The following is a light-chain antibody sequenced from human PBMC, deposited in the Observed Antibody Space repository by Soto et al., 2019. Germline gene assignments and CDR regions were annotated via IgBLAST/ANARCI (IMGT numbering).Light chain of an antibody. J-gene: IGKJ4*01. V-gene: IGKV1-39*01. CDR3: KLSYSSNPS. CDR1: QSISSY. Sequence: DIQMTHSPSSLSASVGDRVTITCRASQSISSYLKWYQQKPGKAPKLLIYASSSLQSGVPSRFSGSGAGTELTLTISSLQPENIANCHCKLSYSSNPSFGGGSEIEIK. CDR2: ASS.